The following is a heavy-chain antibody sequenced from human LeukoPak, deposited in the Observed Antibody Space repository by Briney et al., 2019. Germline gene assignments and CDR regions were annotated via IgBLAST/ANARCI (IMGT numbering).Heavy chain of an antibody. Sequence: GGSLRLSCAASGFTLSTYWMTWVRQARGKGLEWVANIRQDESEKSYVDSVKGRFIISRDNAKNSLYLQMNSLRVEDTAVYYCARRYCSGGSCYPIVDNWGQGTLVTVSS. D-gene: IGHD2-15*01. CDR3: ARRYCSGGSCYPIVDN. J-gene: IGHJ4*02. V-gene: IGHV3-7*01. CDR2: IRQDESEK. CDR1: GFTLSTYW.